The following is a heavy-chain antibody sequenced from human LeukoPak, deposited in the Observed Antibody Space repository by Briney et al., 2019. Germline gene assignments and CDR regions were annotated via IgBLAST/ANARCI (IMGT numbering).Heavy chain of an antibody. CDR3: ASGSSTNYRYYYYYMDV. V-gene: IGHV4-4*09. D-gene: IGHD6-13*01. CDR1: GGSISSYY. J-gene: IGHJ6*03. Sequence: PSETLSLTCTVSGGSISSYYWSWIWQPPGKGLEWIGYIYTSGSTNYNPSLKSRVTISVDTSKNQFSLKLSSVTAADTAVYYCASGSSTNYRYYYYYMDVWGKGTTVTVSS. CDR2: IYTSGST.